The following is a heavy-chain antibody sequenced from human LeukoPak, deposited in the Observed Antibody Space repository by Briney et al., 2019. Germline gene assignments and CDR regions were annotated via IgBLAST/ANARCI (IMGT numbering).Heavy chain of an antibody. D-gene: IGHD2-15*01. CDR2: SDPEDGET. CDR1: GYTLTELS. CDR3: AAPRRYCSGGSCYHDAFDI. Sequence: VASVKVSCKVSGYTLTELSMHWVRQAPGKGLEWMGGSDPEDGETIYAQKFQGRVTMTEDTSTDTAYMELSSLRSEDTAVYYCAAPRRYCSGGSCYHDAFDIWGQGTMVTVSS. J-gene: IGHJ3*02. V-gene: IGHV1-24*01.